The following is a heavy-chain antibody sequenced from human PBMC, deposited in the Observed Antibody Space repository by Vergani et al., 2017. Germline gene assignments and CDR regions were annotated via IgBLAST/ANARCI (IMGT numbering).Heavy chain of an antibody. J-gene: IGHJ3*02. CDR1: GFTFSSYA. CDR2: ISGSGGST. Sequence: EVQLLESGGGLVQPGGSLRLSCAASGFTFSSYAMSWVRQAPGKGLKWVSAISGSGGSTYYADSVKGRFTISRDNSKNTLYLQMNSLRAEDTAVYYCANVCSSTSCYGDAFDIWGQGTMVTVSS. CDR3: ANVCSSTSCYGDAFDI. D-gene: IGHD2-2*01. V-gene: IGHV3-23*01.